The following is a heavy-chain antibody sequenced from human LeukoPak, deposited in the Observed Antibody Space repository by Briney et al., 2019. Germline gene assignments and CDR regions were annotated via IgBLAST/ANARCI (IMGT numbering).Heavy chain of an antibody. CDR2: INPSGGST. D-gene: IGHD6-19*01. V-gene: IGHV1-46*01. J-gene: IGHJ4*02. CDR1: GYTFTSYY. CDR3: ARGGSLAAAPHRYYFDY. Sequence: ASVKVSCKASGYTFTSYYMHWVRQAPGQGLEWMGIINPSGGSTTYAQKFQGRVIMTRDTSTSTVYMELSSLRSEDTAVFYCARGGSLAAAPHRYYFDYWGQGTPVTVSS.